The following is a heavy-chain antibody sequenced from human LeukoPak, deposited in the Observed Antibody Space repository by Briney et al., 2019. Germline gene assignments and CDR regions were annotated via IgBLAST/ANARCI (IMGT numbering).Heavy chain of an antibody. V-gene: IGHV3-21*06. Sequence: GGSLRLSCAASGFTFKNYGMNWVRQAPGKGLEWVSSISSGATYIDNADSVKGRFTISRDNAKNSLYLEMNGLRAEDTAVYYCARSKGGAQREYGMDVWGQGTTVTVSS. CDR3: ARSKGGAQREYGMDV. CDR1: GFTFKNYG. D-gene: IGHD1-1*01. CDR2: ISSGATYI. J-gene: IGHJ6*02.